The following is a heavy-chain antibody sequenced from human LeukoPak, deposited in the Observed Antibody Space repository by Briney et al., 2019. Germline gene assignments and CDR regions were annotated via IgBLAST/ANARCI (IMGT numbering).Heavy chain of an antibody. Sequence: SETLSLTCSVFGGSINGYYWSWLRQPPGKGLEWIGYVYYSGSANHNPSLKSRVTISRDTSKNQFSLKLTSVTTADTAVYYCARAGGVKTAALDLDYWGQGTLVTVSS. V-gene: IGHV4-59*01. J-gene: IGHJ4*02. CDR2: VYYSGSA. CDR1: GGSINGYY. CDR3: ARAGGVKTAALDLDY. D-gene: IGHD6-25*01.